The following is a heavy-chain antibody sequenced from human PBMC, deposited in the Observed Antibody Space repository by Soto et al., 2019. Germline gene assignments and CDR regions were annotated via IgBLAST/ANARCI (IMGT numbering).Heavy chain of an antibody. CDR2: IVVGSGNT. V-gene: IGHV1-58*01. CDR1: GFTFTSSA. J-gene: IGHJ5*02. CDR3: AADAGDDSSGHIFGH. Sequence: QMQLVQSGPEVKKPGTSVKVSCKASGFTFTSSAVQWVRQARGQRLEWIGWIVVGSGNTNYAQKFQERVTITRDMSTSXAYMELSSLRSEDTAVYYCAADAGDDSSGHIFGHWGQGTLVTVSS. D-gene: IGHD3-22*01.